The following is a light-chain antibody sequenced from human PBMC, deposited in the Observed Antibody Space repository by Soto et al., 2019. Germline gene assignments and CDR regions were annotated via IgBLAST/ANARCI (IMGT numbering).Light chain of an antibody. CDR3: QQSYSTPLT. CDR1: QSIGGF. Sequence: DIPMTQSPSSLSVSVGDRVTITCRASQSIGGFLNWYQQKLGKAPKLLIYAASSLQSGVPSRFSGSGSGTDFTLTISSLQPEDFATYYCQQSYSTPLTFGGGTKVEI. CDR2: AAS. J-gene: IGKJ4*01. V-gene: IGKV1-39*01.